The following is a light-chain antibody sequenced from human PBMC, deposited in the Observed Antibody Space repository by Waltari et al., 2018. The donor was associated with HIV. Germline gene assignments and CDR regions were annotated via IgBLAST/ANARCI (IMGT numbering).Light chain of an antibody. Sequence: DIVLTQSPESLTVSLGEGASISCKSSPTPSYSPDNNTHRAWYQLKAGQSPKLLFSWASVRQPGVPDRFSGSGSGTNFTLTIASLQAEDVATYYCQQSYSTPLTFGPGTTVHI. CDR3: QQSYSTPLT. CDR1: PTPSYSPDNNTH. V-gene: IGKV4-1*01. CDR2: WAS. J-gene: IGKJ3*01.